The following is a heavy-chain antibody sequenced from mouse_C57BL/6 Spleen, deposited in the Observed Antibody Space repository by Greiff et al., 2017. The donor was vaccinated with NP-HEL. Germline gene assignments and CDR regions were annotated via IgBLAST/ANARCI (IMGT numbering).Heavy chain of an antibody. D-gene: IGHD1-1*01. Sequence: EVQLQQSGTVLARPGASVKMSCKTSGYTFTSYWMHWVKQRPGQGLEWIGAIYPGNSDTSYNPKFKGKAKLTAVTSASTAYMELSSLTNEDSAVYYCTWFPYYYGSRDFDYWGQGTTLTVSS. CDR2: IYPGNSDT. CDR1: GYTFTSYW. CDR3: TWFPYYYGSRDFDY. V-gene: IGHV1-5*01. J-gene: IGHJ2*01.